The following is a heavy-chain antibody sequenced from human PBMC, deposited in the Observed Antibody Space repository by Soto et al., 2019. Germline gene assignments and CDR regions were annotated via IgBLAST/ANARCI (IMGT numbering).Heavy chain of an antibody. J-gene: IGHJ3*02. D-gene: IGHD3-3*01. CDR3: ARDVLRFLECAPPDAFDI. V-gene: IGHV3-7*01. Sequence: EVQLVESGGGVVQPGGSLRLSCAASGFTFSSYWMGWVRQAPGRGREWVANIKQEGGEKCNVDSLKGRFTISRDNAKYTLYLQMNSLRAEDTAVYYCARDVLRFLECAPPDAFDIWGQGTMVTVSS. CDR2: IKQEGGEK. CDR1: GFTFSSYW.